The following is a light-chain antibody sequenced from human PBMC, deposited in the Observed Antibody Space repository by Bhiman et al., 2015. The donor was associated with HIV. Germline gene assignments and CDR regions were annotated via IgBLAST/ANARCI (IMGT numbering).Light chain of an antibody. CDR3: NSYTSSSSPYV. V-gene: IGLV2-14*03. CDR2: GVS. CDR1: SSDVGRYNY. J-gene: IGLJ1*01. Sequence: SGSPGQSVTISCTGTSSDVGRYNYVSWYQQHPGKAPKLLIYGVSNRPSGVSNRFSASKSGNTASLTISGLQAEDEADYYCNSYTSSSSPYVFGSGTKVTVL.